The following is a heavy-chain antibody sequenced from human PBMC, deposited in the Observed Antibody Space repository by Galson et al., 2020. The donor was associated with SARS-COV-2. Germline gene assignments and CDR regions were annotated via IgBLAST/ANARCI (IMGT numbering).Heavy chain of an antibody. J-gene: IGHJ5*02. CDR1: GYSFTSYW. D-gene: IGHD6-19*01. CDR2: IDPSDSYT. V-gene: IGHV5-10-1*01. Sequence: KVSCKGSGYSFTSYWISWVRQMPGKGLEWMGRIDPSDSYTNYTPSFQGHVTIPADKSISTAYLQWSSLKASDTAMYYCASSQPGIAVAGTSWGQGTLVTVSS. CDR3: ASSQPGIAVAGTS.